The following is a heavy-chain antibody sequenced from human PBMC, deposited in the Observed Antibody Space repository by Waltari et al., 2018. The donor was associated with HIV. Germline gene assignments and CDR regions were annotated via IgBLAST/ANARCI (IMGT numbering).Heavy chain of an antibody. D-gene: IGHD6-19*01. V-gene: IGHV4-34*01. CDR3: ARGLYTYSSGWYRNYFDY. J-gene: IGHJ4*02. CDR2: INHSGST. CDR1: SGSFSGYY. Sequence: QVQLQQWGAGLLKPSETLSLTCAVYSGSFSGYYWSGIRQPPGKGLEWIGEINHSGSTNYNPSLKSRVTILVDTSKNQFSLRLRSVTAADTAVYYCARGLYTYSSGWYRNYFDYWGQGTLVTVSS.